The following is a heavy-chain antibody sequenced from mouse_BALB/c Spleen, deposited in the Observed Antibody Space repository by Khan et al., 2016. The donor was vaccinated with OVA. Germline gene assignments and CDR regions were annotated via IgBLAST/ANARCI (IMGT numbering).Heavy chain of an antibody. CDR1: GFSITSDYA. Sequence: EVQLQESGPGLVKPSQSLSLTCTVTGFSITSDYAWNWIRQFPGNKLEWMGYISYSGSTAYNPSLKSRISITRDTLKNQVFLQLHSVTTEDTATYYSASIILNYSGSTVDGYYFDYAGPGTTLAVSS. J-gene: IGHJ2*01. CDR3: ASIILNYSGSTVDGYYFDY. V-gene: IGHV3-2*02. D-gene: IGHD1-1*01. CDR2: ISYSGST.